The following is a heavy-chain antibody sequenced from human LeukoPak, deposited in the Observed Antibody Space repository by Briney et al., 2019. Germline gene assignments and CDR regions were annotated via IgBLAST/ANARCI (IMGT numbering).Heavy chain of an antibody. J-gene: IGHJ6*03. D-gene: IGHD1-26*01. V-gene: IGHV3-48*04. CDR2: ISSSGSTI. Sequence: PGGSLRLSCAASGFTFSSYSMNWVRQAPGKGLEWVSYISSSGSTIYYADSVKGRFTISRDNAKNSLYLQMNSLRAEDTAVYYCARAVGATFYYYYYYMDVWGKGTTVTVSS. CDR3: ARAVGATFYYYYYYMDV. CDR1: GFTFSSYS.